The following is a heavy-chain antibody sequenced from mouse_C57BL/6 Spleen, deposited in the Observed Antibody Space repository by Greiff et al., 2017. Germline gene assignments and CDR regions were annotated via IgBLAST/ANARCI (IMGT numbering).Heavy chain of an antibody. CDR3: AREGEKGYFDY. CDR1: GYSITSGYY. J-gene: IGHJ2*01. CDR2: ISYDGSN. Sequence: DVHLVESGPGLVKPSQSLSLTCSVTGYSITSGYYWNWIRQFPGNKLEWMGYISYDGSNNYNPSLKNRISITRDTSKNQFFLKLNSVTTEDTATYYCAREGEKGYFDYWGQGTTLTVSS. V-gene: IGHV3-6*01.